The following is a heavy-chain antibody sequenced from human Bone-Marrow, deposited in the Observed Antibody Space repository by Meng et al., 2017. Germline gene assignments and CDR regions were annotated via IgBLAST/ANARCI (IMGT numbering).Heavy chain of an antibody. CDR3: ARESSSSWQPPDAFDI. CDR2: IYQSGST. V-gene: IGHV4-38-2*02. J-gene: IGHJ3*02. Sequence: GSLRLSCAVSGYSITGSYNWGWIRQSPGKGLEWIGSIYQSGSTYYNPSLKSRVTMSADTSKNQFSLKLSSVTAADTAVYYCARESSSSWQPPDAFDIWGQGTMVTVSS. CDR1: GYSITGSYN. D-gene: IGHD6-13*01.